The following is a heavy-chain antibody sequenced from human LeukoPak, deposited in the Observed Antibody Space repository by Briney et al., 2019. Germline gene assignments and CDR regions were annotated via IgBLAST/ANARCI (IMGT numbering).Heavy chain of an antibody. CDR2: LYSGGTK. J-gene: IGHJ4*02. CDR3: AKDAMYYYGSVDY. D-gene: IGHD3-10*01. Sequence: GGSLRLSCAASGFTVSSFYMSWVRQAPGKGLEWVSVLYSGGTKHYADSVKGRFTISRDNSKNTLYLQMNSLRAEDTAVYYCAKDAMYYYGSVDYWGQGTLVTVSS. V-gene: IGHV3-53*01. CDR1: GFTVSSFY.